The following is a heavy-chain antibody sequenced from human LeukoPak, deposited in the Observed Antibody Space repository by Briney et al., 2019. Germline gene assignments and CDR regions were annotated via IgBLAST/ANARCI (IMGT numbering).Heavy chain of an antibody. CDR2: IFPSGGEI. CDR1: GFTFSTFA. D-gene: IGHD6-13*01. Sequence: GGSLRLSCAASGFTFSTFAMIWVRQPPGKGLEWVSSIFPSGGEIHYADSVRGRFTISRDNSKSTLSLQMNSLRAEDTAVYYCARAPGYRSFLDYWGQGTLVTVSS. V-gene: IGHV3-23*01. CDR3: ARAPGYRSFLDY. J-gene: IGHJ4*02.